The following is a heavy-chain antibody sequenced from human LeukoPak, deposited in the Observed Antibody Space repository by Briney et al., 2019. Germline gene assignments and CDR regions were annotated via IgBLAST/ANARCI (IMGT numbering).Heavy chain of an antibody. CDR2: IIPIFGTA. Sequence: SVKVSCKASGGTFSSYAISWVRQAPGQGLEWMGGIIPIFGTANYAQKFEGRVTITTDKSASTAYMELSSLRSEDTAVYYCARATLGYCSGGSCYSPFYYYYYMDVWGKGTTVTVSS. CDR3: ARATLGYCSGGSCYSPFYYYYYMDV. D-gene: IGHD2-15*01. V-gene: IGHV1-69*05. CDR1: GGTFSSYA. J-gene: IGHJ6*03.